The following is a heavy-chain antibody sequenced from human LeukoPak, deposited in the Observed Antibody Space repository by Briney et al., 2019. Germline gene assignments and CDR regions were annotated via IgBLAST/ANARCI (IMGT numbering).Heavy chain of an antibody. V-gene: IGHV1-69*13. D-gene: IGHD6-19*01. Sequence: ASVKVSCKASGVTFSSYAISWVRQAPGQGLEWMGGIIPIFGTANYAQKFQGRVTITADESTSTAYMELSSLRSEDTAVYSCARAGSRYSSGWCDYWGQGTLVTVSS. CDR1: GVTFSSYA. CDR2: IIPIFGTA. J-gene: IGHJ4*02. CDR3: ARAGSRYSSGWCDY.